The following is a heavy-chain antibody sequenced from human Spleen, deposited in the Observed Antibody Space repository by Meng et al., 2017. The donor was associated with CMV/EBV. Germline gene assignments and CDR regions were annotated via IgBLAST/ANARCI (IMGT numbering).Heavy chain of an antibody. CDR3: ARDHSQNYDFLFDP. V-gene: IGHV3-30-3*01. D-gene: IGHD3-3*01. J-gene: IGHJ5*02. Sequence: GGSLRLSCAASGFTFSSYAMHWVRQAPGKGLEWVAVISYDGSNKYYADSVKGRFTISRDNSKNTLYLQMNSLRAEDTAVYYCARDHSQNYDFLFDPWGQGTLVTVSS. CDR2: ISYDGSNK. CDR1: GFTFSSYA.